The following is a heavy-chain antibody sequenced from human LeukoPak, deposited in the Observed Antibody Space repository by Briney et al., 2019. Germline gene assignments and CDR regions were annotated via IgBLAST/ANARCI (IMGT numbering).Heavy chain of an antibody. CDR3: ASSTTDTGGGPSVFDS. V-gene: IGHV4-38-2*01. D-gene: IGHD1-1*01. CDR2: IYHSGKT. J-gene: IGHJ4*02. Sequence: SETLSLTCAVSGYSISNGYYWGWIRQPPGKGLEWIGNIYHSGKTYYSPPLQSRVAISVDTSKNQFSLKLTSGTAADTAVYYCASSTTDTGGGPSVFDSWGQGVLVTVSS. CDR1: GYSISNGYY.